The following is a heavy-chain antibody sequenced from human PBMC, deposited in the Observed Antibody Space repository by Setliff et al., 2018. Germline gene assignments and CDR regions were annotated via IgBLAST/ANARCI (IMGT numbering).Heavy chain of an antibody. CDR3: ARDAEGPYWNFPLGN. Sequence: EASVKVSCKASGYTFTSYDINWVRQATGQGLEWMGWMNPNSGNTGYAQKFQGRVTMTRNTSISTAYMELSSLRPEDTAVYYCARDAEGPYWNFPLGNWGQGTLVTVSS. CDR1: GYTFTSYD. V-gene: IGHV1-8*02. D-gene: IGHD1-7*01. CDR2: MNPNSGNT. J-gene: IGHJ4*02.